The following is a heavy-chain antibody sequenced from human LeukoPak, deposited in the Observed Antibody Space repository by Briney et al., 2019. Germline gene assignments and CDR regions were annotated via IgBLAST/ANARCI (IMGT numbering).Heavy chain of an antibody. CDR2: ISSNGGST. Sequence: GGSLRLSCAASGFTFSSYAMHWVRQAPGEGLEYVSAISSNGGSTYYANSVKGRFTISRDNSKNTLYLQMGSLRAEDMAVYYCARGYDFWSGYWSHSDYWGQGTLVTVSP. D-gene: IGHD3-3*01. J-gene: IGHJ4*02. V-gene: IGHV3-64*01. CDR3: ARGYDFWSGYWSHSDY. CDR1: GFTFSSYA.